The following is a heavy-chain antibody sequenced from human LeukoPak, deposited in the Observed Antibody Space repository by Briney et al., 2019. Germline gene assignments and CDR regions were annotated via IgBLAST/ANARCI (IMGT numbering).Heavy chain of an antibody. CDR3: ARGGEYGAESYYKY. Sequence: SGPTLFHPSETLSLTCTTTGGSISRYYWNWMRQPPGKALEWIVYIDDSGSTCYNPALKSRVTMSVDTSKTQFSLKLSSVTAADTAVYYCARGGEYGAESYYKYWGQGTLVTVSS. V-gene: IGHV4-59*06. J-gene: IGHJ4*02. CDR2: IDDSGST. CDR1: GGSISRYY. D-gene: IGHD3-10*01.